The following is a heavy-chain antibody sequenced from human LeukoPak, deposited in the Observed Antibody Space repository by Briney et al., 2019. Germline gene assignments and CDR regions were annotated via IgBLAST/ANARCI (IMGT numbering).Heavy chain of an antibody. D-gene: IGHD2-2*01. CDR2: IYTSGST. CDR3: ARGGCISCRNDWFDP. V-gene: IGHV4-61*02. J-gene: IGHJ5*02. CDR1: GGSISSGSYY. Sequence: SETLSLTCTVSGGSISSGSYYWSWIQQPAGKGLEWIGRIYTSGSTNYNPSLKSRVTISVDASKNQFSLKLSSVTAADTAVYYCARGGCISCRNDWFDPWGQGTLVTVSS.